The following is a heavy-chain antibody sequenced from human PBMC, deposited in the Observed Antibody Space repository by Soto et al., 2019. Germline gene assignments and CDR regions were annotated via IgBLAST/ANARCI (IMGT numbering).Heavy chain of an antibody. D-gene: IGHD3-22*01. J-gene: IGHJ4*02. CDR1: GFTFTNYG. CDR3: ARDLSSYYDSSGYVDY. CDR2: ISAYNGNT. V-gene: IGHV1-18*01. Sequence: ASVKVSCQASGFTFTNYGISWVRQAPGQGLEWMGWISAYNGNTNYAQKLQGRVTMTTDTSTSTAYMELRSLRSDDTAVYYCARDLSSYYDSSGYVDYWGQGTLVTVSS.